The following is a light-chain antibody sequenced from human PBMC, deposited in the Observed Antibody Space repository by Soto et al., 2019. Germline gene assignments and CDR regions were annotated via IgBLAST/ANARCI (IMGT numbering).Light chain of an antibody. Sequence: DIQMTQSPATLSASVGDRVTITCRASQNVDTLLSCYQHKPGQAQELLNCEAYSLRTGVPSRFSGSGARTESLLTSSSLHPDDFATYYFQQYNSFWTFGQGTKVDI. CDR2: EAY. CDR1: QNVDTL. V-gene: IGKV1-5*03. CDR3: QQYNSFWT. J-gene: IGKJ1*01.